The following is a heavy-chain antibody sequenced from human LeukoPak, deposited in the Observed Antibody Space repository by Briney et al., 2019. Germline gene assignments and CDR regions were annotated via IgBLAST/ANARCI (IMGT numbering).Heavy chain of an antibody. Sequence: PGGSLRLSCAASGFTFSDYYMTWIRQAPGKGLEWVSCISSSGTIIYYADSVKGRSTISRDNAKNSLYLQMSALRAEDTAVYYCARDLGWQRPLGLWGRGTLVTVSS. D-gene: IGHD6-25*01. CDR2: ISSSGTII. CDR1: GFTFSDYY. CDR3: ARDLGWQRPLGL. J-gene: IGHJ2*01. V-gene: IGHV3-11*01.